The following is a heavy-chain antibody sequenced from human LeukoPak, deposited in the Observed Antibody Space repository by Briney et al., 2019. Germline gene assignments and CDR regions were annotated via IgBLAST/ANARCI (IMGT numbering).Heavy chain of an antibody. D-gene: IGHD2-21*01. CDR1: GYTFTSYY. CDR3: ARDHVDNWFDP. Sequence: ASVTVSCKASGYTFTSYYMHWVRQAPGQGLEWLGIINPSGGSTSYAQKFQGRVTMTRDMSTSTVYMELSSLRSEDTAVYYCARDHVDNWFDPWGQGTLVTAS. CDR2: INPSGGST. V-gene: IGHV1-46*01. J-gene: IGHJ5*02.